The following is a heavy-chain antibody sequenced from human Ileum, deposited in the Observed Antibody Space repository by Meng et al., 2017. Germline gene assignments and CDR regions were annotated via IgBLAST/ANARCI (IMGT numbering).Heavy chain of an antibody. CDR1: RDSPSSSSAA. CDR3: ATWRFGY. Sequence: QFQLLQPGPGLPKPSQTISLPCSITRDSPSSSSAAWTGIRPSPSRGLEGLGRTYSRSKWHNDYAEPVKGRISINLDTSKNQFTLHRDSVTPEDTAVYYCATWRFGYWGQGTLVTVSS. J-gene: IGHJ4*02. CDR2: TYSRSKWHN. V-gene: IGHV6-1*01.